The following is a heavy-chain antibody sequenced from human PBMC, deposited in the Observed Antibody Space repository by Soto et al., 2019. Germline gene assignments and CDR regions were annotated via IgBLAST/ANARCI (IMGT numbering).Heavy chain of an antibody. Sequence: LSETLSLTCTVSGGSISSDYWNWIRQPPGKGLEWIGYVYHSWSTKYNPSLKSRVTISVDTSKNQLSLKLSSVTAADTAVYYCARFGTSPNGNWFDPWGQGTLVTV. CDR2: VYHSWST. V-gene: IGHV4-59*01. D-gene: IGHD3-10*01. J-gene: IGHJ5*02. CDR3: ARFGTSPNGNWFDP. CDR1: GGSISSDY.